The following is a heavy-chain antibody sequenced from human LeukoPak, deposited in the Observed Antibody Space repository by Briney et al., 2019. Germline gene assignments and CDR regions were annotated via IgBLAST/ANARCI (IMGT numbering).Heavy chain of an antibody. Sequence: SETLSLTCTVSGGSISSYYWSWLRQPPGKGLEWIGYIYYSGSTNYNPSLKSRVTISVDTSKNQFSLKLSSVTAADTAVYYCARDRNTYDDGSGSYGAFDIWGQGTMVTVSS. CDR1: GGSISSYY. J-gene: IGHJ3*02. V-gene: IGHV4-59*01. D-gene: IGHD3-10*01. CDR2: IYYSGST. CDR3: ARDRNTYDDGSGSYGAFDI.